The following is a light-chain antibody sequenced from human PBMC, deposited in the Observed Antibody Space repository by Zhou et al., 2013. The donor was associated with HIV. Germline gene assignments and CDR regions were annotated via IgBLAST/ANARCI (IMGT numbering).Light chain of an antibody. J-gene: IGKJ1*01. CDR2: GAS. V-gene: IGKV3-20*01. Sequence: EIVLTQSPGTLSLSPGERATLSCRASQSVSSSYLAWYQQRPGQAPRLLIYGASSRATGIPDRFSGSGSGTDFTLTISRLEPEDFAVYYCQQYSSSPWTLAKGPRWKSN. CDR3: QQYSSSPWT. CDR1: QSVSSSY.